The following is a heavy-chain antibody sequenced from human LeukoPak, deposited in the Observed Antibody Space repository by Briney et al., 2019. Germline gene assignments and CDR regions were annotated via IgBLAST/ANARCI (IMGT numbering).Heavy chain of an antibody. CDR1: GGSISSYY. D-gene: IGHD4-17*01. V-gene: IGHV4-4*09. CDR3: ARVYGDSGGWFDP. CDR2: IYTSGST. J-gene: IGHJ5*02. Sequence: SETLSLTCTVSGGSISSYYWSWIRQPPGKGLEWIGYIYTSGSTNYNPSLKSRVTIPVDTSKNQFSLKLSSVTAADTAVYYCARVYGDSGGWFDPWGQGTLVTVSS.